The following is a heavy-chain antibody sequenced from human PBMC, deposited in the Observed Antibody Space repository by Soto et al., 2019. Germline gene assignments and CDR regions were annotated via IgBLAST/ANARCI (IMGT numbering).Heavy chain of an antibody. CDR2: MSYDGSNE. J-gene: IGHJ4*02. D-gene: IGHD1-26*01. Sequence: QVQLVESGGGVVQPGRSLRLSCAASGFTFSHYAMHWVRQAPGKGLEWVALMSYDGSNEYYADSVKGRFTISRDNSKNTLYLQMNSLRAEDTAVYYCAKDGSHNFYYWVQGTLGTVSS. V-gene: IGHV3-30*18. CDR3: AKDGSHNFYY. CDR1: GFTFSHYA.